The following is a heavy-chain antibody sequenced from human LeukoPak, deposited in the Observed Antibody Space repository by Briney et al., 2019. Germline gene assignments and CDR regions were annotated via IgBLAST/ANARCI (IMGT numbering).Heavy chain of an antibody. CDR3: ARVSSNYDFWSGYFPASYYYYYYMDV. V-gene: IGHV4-38-2*02. CDR1: GYSISSGYY. CDR2: IYHSGST. Sequence: PSETLSLTCTVSGYSISSGYYWGWIRQPPGKGLEWIGSIYHSGSTYYNPSLKSRVTISVDTSKNQFSLKLSSVTAADTAVYYCARVSSNYDFWSGYFPASYYYYYYMDVWGKGTTVTVSS. J-gene: IGHJ6*03. D-gene: IGHD3-3*01.